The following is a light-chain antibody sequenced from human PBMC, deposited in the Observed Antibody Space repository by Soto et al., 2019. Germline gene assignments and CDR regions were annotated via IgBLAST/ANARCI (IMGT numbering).Light chain of an antibody. V-gene: IGKV3-20*01. Sequence: EIVFAQSPVTPSFSPGERATLSCRASQSVSGSYLTWYQHKPGQTPRLLIYDASTRATGIPDRFSGSGSGTDFTLTISRLEPEDFAVYYCQQYGSSPQTFGQGTKVDIK. CDR2: DAS. J-gene: IGKJ1*01. CDR3: QQYGSSPQT. CDR1: QSVSGSY.